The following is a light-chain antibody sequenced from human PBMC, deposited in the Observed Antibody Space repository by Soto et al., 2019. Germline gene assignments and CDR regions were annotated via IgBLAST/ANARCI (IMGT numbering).Light chain of an antibody. CDR1: QSVSSSY. V-gene: IGKV3-20*01. Sequence: DIVLTQSPGTLSLSPGERATLSCRASQSVSSSYLAWYQQKPGQAPRLLIYGASIRATGIPDRFSGSGSGTDFTLTINRLEPEDSAVYYCQQYASAPFSLGPGTKVDIK. J-gene: IGKJ3*01. CDR3: QQYASAPFS. CDR2: GAS.